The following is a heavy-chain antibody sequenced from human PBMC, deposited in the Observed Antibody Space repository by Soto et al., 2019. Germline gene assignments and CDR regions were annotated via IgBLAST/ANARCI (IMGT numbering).Heavy chain of an antibody. CDR3: ARRKVRGVIVYGMDV. V-gene: IGHV4-4*02. CDR1: RGSTSSSNW. D-gene: IGHD3-10*01. J-gene: IGHJ6*02. Sequence: PSEPLLLTYCVSRGSTSSSNWWSWVRQPPGKGMEWIGEIYHSGSTNYNPSLKSRVTISVDKSKNQFSLKLSSVTAADTAVYYCARRKVRGVIVYGMDVWGQATTVTVSS. CDR2: IYHSGST.